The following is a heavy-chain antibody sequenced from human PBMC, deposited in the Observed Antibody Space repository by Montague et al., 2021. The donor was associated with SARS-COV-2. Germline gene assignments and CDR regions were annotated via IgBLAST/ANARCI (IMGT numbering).Heavy chain of an antibody. D-gene: IGHD3-9*01. CDR2: IYYSGNT. J-gene: IGHJ5*02. Sequence: TLSLTCTVSGGSISSGGYYWSWIRQHPGKGLEWIGYIYYSGNTYYNPSLKSRVTISVDTSKSQFSLKLSSVTSADTAVYYCARAQLDFAWLSMPSSHWFDPWGQGTLVTVSS. CDR3: ARAQLDFAWLSMPSSHWFDP. CDR1: GGSISSGGYY. V-gene: IGHV4-31*03.